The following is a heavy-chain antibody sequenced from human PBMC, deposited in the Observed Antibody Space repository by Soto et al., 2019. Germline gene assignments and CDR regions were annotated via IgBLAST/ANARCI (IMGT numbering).Heavy chain of an antibody. J-gene: IGHJ4*02. D-gene: IGHD6-13*01. Sequence: EVQLLESGGGLVQPGGSLRLSCAASGFTFSSYAMTWVRQAPGKGLEWVSSISGSGNTTYYADSVKGRFTISRDSSKNTLYLQMNSLSPEDTAVYYCAKAGGSTWYEDYWGQGTLVTVSS. CDR3: AKAGGSTWYEDY. V-gene: IGHV3-23*01. CDR1: GFTFSSYA. CDR2: ISGSGNTT.